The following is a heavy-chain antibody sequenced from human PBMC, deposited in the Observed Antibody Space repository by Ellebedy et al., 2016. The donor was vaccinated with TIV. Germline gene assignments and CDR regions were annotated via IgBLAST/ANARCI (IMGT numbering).Heavy chain of an antibody. CDR3: AGGSGYEYYGMDV. CDR2: INPNSGGT. J-gene: IGHJ6*02. Sequence: ASVKVSCXASGYTFTGYYMHWVRQAPGQGLEWMGWINPNSGGTNYAQKFQGWVTMTRDTSISTAYMELSRLRSDDTAVYYCAGGSGYEYYGMDVWGQGTTVTVSS. V-gene: IGHV1-2*04. D-gene: IGHD2-15*01. CDR1: GYTFTGYY.